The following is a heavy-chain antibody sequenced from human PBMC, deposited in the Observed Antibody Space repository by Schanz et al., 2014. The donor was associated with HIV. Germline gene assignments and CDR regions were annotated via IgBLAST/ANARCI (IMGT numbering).Heavy chain of an antibody. V-gene: IGHV1-46*04. CDR1: GATFSSNA. J-gene: IGHJ4*02. Sequence: QVQLVQSGAEVKKPGSSVKVSCKASGATFSSNAINWVRQAPGQGLEWMGMINPSGAGTTYARKLQGRVTMTRDTSTSTVYMHLSSLRSDDTAVYFCARDFNIGDQYYFDHWGQGTLVTVSS. CDR3: ARDFNIGDQYYFDH. CDR2: INPSGAGT. D-gene: IGHD2-21*02.